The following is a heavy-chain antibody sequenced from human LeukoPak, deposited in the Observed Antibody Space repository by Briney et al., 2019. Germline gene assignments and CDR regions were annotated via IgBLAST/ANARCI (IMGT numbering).Heavy chain of an antibody. CDR1: GSTFSSYS. V-gene: IGHV3-21*01. J-gene: IGHJ4*02. D-gene: IGHD2-15*01. Sequence: GGSLRLSCAASGSTFSSYSMNWVRQAPGKGLEWVSSISSSSSYIYYADSVKGRFTISRDNAKNSLYLQMNSLRAEDTAVYYCARAGDIVVVVAETGFDYWGQGTLVTVSS. CDR2: ISSSSSYI. CDR3: ARAGDIVVVVAETGFDY.